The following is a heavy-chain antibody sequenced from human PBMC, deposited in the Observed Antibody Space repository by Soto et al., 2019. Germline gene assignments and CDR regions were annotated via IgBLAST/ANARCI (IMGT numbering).Heavy chain of an antibody. D-gene: IGHD3-10*01. J-gene: IGHJ5*02. CDR2: ISGYNGNT. V-gene: IGHV1-18*01. Sequence: QVQLVQSGAEVKKPGASVKVSCKASGYTFTNCGISWVRQAPGQGLEWMGWISGYNGNTKYAQKLQGRVTMTTDTSTSTDYMEMRSLRSDDTAVYYCARGVGSGSYYNQYSWFDPWGEGTLVTVSS. CDR1: GYTFTNCG. CDR3: ARGVGSGSYYNQYSWFDP.